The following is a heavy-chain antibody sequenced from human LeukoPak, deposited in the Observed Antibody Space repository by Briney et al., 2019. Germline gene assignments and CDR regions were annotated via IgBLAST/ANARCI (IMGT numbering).Heavy chain of an antibody. D-gene: IGHD5-12*01. J-gene: IGHJ5*02. V-gene: IGHV4-31*03. CDR3: ARGRAPYSGYDWSWFDP. Sequence: SETLSLTCTVSGGSISSGGYYWSWIRQHPGKGLEWIGYIYYSGSTYYNPSLKSRVTISVDTSKNQFSLKPSSVTAADTAVYYCARGRAPYSGYDWSWFDPWGQGTLVTVSS. CDR1: GGSISSGGYY. CDR2: IYYSGST.